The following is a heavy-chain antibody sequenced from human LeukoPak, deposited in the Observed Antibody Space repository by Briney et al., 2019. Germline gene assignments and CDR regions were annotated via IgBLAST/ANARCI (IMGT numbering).Heavy chain of an antibody. CDR1: GYSISSGYY. V-gene: IGHV4-38-2*01. J-gene: IGHJ4*02. D-gene: IGHD3-16*02. CDR2: IYHSGST. Sequence: PSETLSLTCAVSGYSISSGYYWGWIRQPPGKGLEWIGSIYHSGSTYYNPSLKSRVTISMDTSMNQFPLRLNSVTAADTAVYYCARARVIPASFDDWGQGALVTVSP. CDR3: ARARVIPASFDD.